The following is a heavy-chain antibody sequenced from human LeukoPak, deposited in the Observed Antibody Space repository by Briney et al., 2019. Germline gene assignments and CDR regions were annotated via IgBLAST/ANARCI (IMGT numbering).Heavy chain of an antibody. J-gene: IGHJ3*02. V-gene: IGHV4-59*01. D-gene: IGHD1-20*01. CDR2: IYYSGST. CDR1: GGSISYYY. Sequence: TRSETLSLTCTVSGGSISYYYWSWIRQPPGKGLEWIGYIYYSGSTNYNPSLKSRVTISVDTSKNQFSLKLSSVTAADTAVYYCARAPRITANDAFDIWGQGTMVTVSS. CDR3: ARAPRITANDAFDI.